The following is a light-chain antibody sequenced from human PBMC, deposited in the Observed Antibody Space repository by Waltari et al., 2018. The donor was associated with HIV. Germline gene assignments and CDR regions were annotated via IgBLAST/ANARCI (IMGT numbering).Light chain of an antibody. CDR2: ATV. CDR1: QDINTW. CDR3: QQSKSFPYT. J-gene: IGKJ2*01. Sequence: DIQMTQSPSSVSASVGDRVIITRRASQDINTWLAWYQQKPGKAPKLLIYATVNLQNGVPSRFSGSGSGTEFTLSITNLQPDDFATYYCQQSKSFPYTFGQGTNVEIK. V-gene: IGKV1D-12*01.